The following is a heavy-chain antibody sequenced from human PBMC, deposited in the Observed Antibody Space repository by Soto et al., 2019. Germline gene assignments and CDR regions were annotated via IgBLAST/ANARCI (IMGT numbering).Heavy chain of an antibody. J-gene: IGHJ4*02. D-gene: IGHD4-17*01. CDR2: SIPIFGTA. CDR1: GGTFSSYA. V-gene: IGHV1-69*01. Sequence: QVQLVQSGAEVKKPGSSVKVSCKASGGTFSSYAISWVRQAPGQGLEWMGGSIPIFGTANYAQKIQGRVTITADESTSTAYMELSSLRSEDTAVYYCARARTHMTTVTTFFDYWGQGTLVTVSS. CDR3: ARARTHMTTVTTFFDY.